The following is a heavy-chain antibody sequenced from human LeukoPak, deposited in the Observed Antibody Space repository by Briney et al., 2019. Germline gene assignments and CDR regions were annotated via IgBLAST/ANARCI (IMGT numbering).Heavy chain of an antibody. J-gene: IGHJ4*02. Sequence: ETLSLTCTVSGGSISSYYWSWIRPPPGKGLEWIGYIYYSGSSNYNPSLKSGITMSVDTSKNQFSLKLSSVTAADTAVYYCARHGGLVRGAYDAFDIWGQGTLVTVSS. CDR1: GGSISSYY. CDR2: IYYSGSS. CDR3: ARHGGLVRGAYDAFDI. D-gene: IGHD3-10*01. V-gene: IGHV4-59*08.